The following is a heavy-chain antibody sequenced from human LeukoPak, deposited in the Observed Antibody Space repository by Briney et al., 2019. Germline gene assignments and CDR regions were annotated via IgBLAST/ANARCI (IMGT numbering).Heavy chain of an antibody. D-gene: IGHD3-10*01. Sequence: SSQTLSLTCTVSGGSISSGSYYWSWIRQPAGKGLEWIERIYTSGSTNYNPSLKSRVTISVDTSKNQFSLKLSSVTAADTAVYYCARMARYYYGSGSYGGFDYWGRGTLVTVSS. CDR1: GGSISSGSYY. J-gene: IGHJ4*02. V-gene: IGHV4-61*02. CDR2: IYTSGST. CDR3: ARMARYYYGSGSYGGFDY.